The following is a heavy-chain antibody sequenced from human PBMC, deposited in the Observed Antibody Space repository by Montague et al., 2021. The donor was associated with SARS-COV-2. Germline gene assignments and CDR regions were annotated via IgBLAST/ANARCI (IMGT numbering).Heavy chain of an antibody. CDR1: GGSISSYH. CDR3: ARTEYNWNDWFDP. J-gene: IGHJ5*02. Sequence: SETLSLTCSVSGGSISSYHWSWIRQSPGKGLEWIGYIFRSGITXXXPSXKGRVTISVDMSKNQFSLQLNSVTAADSAVYYCARTEYNWNDWFDPWGQGTLVTVSS. V-gene: IGHV4-59*13. CDR2: IFRSGIT. D-gene: IGHD1-20*01.